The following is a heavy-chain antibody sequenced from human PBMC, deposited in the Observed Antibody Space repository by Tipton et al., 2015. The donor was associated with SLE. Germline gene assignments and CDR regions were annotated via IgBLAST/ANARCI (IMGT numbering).Heavy chain of an antibody. CDR2: INYGGTT. CDR1: GDSISSNY. J-gene: IGHJ3*02. Sequence: TLSLTCTVSGDSISSNYWNWIRQPPGKGMEWLGYINYGGTTNYSPPLTSRLAISIDTSRNQFSLKLSSVTAADTAVYYCARDTGGPKGVTHYEFSRGDDAFDIWGQGTMVTVSS. V-gene: IGHV4-59*01. CDR3: ARDTGGPKGVTHYEFSRGDDAFDI. D-gene: IGHD3-3*01.